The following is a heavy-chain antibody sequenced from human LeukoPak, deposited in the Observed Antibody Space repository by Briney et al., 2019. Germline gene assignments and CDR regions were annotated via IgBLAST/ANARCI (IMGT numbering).Heavy chain of an antibody. D-gene: IGHD1-7*01. J-gene: IGHJ6*02. CDR3: ARSELSKYCYYGMDV. Sequence: PGGSLRLSCAASGFTFSSYAMSWVRQAPGKGLEWVSEISGSGGSTYYADSVKGRFTISRDNSKNTLYLQMNNLRAEDTAVYDCARSELSKYCYYGMDVWGQGTTVTVSS. V-gene: IGHV3-23*01. CDR2: ISGSGGST. CDR1: GFTFSSYA.